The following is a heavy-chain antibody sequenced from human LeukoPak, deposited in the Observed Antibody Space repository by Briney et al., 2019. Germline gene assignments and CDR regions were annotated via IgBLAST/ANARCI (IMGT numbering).Heavy chain of an antibody. V-gene: IGHV3-21*01. Sequence: PGGSLRLSCAASGFTFSSYWMNWARQAPGKGLEWVSSITSSSSYIYYADSLRGRFTISRDNAKSSLYLQMNSLRAEDTAVYYCARVDSISWYVDYWGQGTLVTVPS. CDR1: GFTFSSYW. D-gene: IGHD6-13*01. CDR2: ITSSSSYI. J-gene: IGHJ4*02. CDR3: ARVDSISWYVDY.